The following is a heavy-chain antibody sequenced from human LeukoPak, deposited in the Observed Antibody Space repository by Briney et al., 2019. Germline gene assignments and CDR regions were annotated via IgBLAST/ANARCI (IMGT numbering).Heavy chain of an antibody. Sequence: SETLSLTCTVSGGSISSYCWSWIRQPPGKGLEWIGSMCFSGSTNYNPSLKSRVTISIDTSKNQVSLRLSSVTAADTAVYYCARGGSIVGATPHDAFDIWGQGTVVTVS. CDR3: ARGGSIVGATPHDAFDI. J-gene: IGHJ3*02. V-gene: IGHV4-59*01. CDR2: MCFSGST. D-gene: IGHD1-26*01. CDR1: GGSISSYC.